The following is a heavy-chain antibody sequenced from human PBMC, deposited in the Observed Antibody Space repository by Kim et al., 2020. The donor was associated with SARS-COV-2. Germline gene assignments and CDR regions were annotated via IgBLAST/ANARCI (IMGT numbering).Heavy chain of an antibody. V-gene: IGHV3-30-3*01. D-gene: IGHD7-27*01. CDR3: ARDSVGNWGDY. CDR1: GFTFSSYA. Sequence: GGSLRLSCAASGFTFSSYAMHWVRQAPGKGLEWVAVISYDGSNKYYADSVKGRFTISRDNSKNTLYLQMNSLRAEDTAVYYCARDSVGNWGDYWGQGTLVTVSS. J-gene: IGHJ4*02. CDR2: ISYDGSNK.